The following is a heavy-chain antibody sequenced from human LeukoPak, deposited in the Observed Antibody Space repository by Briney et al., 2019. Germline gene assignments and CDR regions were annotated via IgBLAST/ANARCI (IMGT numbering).Heavy chain of an antibody. J-gene: IGHJ4*02. CDR2: ISERGGST. CDR3: AKSGGYSYVENFDY. Sequence: PGGSLRLSCVVSGISLSNYAMTWVRQAPGKGLEWVSYISERGGSTTYADSVKGRFTMPRDNSKDTLYLQMNSLRAEDTAVYYCAKSGGYSYVENFDYWGQGTLVTVSS. D-gene: IGHD5-18*01. V-gene: IGHV3-23*01. CDR1: GISLSNYA.